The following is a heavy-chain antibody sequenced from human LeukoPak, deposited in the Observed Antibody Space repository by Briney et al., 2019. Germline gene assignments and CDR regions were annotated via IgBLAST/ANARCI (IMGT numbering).Heavy chain of an antibody. D-gene: IGHD4-17*01. V-gene: IGHV3-7*01. J-gene: IGHJ4*02. CDR2: IQPDGSPK. Sequence: GGSLRLSCVVSGFTFNNYWMSWVRQAPGKGLEWVANIQPDGSPKSYVDSVKGRFTISRDNTRNPLYLQMNSLGVEDTAIYYCARLYSGGDPNLDYWGQGTLVTVSS. CDR1: GFTFNNYW. CDR3: ARLYSGGDPNLDY.